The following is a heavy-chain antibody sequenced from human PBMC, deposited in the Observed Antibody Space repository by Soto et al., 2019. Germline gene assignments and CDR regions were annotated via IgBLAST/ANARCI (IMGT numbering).Heavy chain of an antibody. CDR2: IIPIFGTA. CDR1: GGAFSSYA. V-gene: IGHV1-69*13. Sequence: ASVKVSCKASGGAFSSYAISWVRQAPGQGLEWMGGIIPIFGTANYAQKFQGRVTITADESTSTAYMELTSLTSEDTAVYYCARDLRGGVYFDYWGQGTLVTVSS. CDR3: ARDLRGGVYFDY. D-gene: IGHD2-8*01. J-gene: IGHJ4*02.